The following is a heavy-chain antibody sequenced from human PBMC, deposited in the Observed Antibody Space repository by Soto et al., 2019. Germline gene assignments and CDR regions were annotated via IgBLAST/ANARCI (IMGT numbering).Heavy chain of an antibody. CDR3: ARIAVAGTRFDS. CDR1: GGASSSSNW. J-gene: IGHJ4*02. D-gene: IGHD6-19*01. CDR2: IYHSGST. V-gene: IGHV4-4*02. Sequence: QVQLQESGPGLVKPSGTLSLTCAVSGGASSSSNWWSWVRQPPVKGLEWIGEIYHSGSTNYNPSLKSRVTISVDKSKNKFSMKLSSVTAADTAVYYYARIAVAGTRFDSWGQGTLVTVSS.